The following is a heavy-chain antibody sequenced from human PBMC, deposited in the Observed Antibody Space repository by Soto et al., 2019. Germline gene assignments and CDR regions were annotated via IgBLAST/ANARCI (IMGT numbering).Heavy chain of an antibody. D-gene: IGHD2-2*01. V-gene: IGHV4-31*03. CDR2: IYYSGST. CDR3: ARLRYCSSTSCSLDYFDY. CDR1: GGSISSGGYY. J-gene: IGHJ4*02. Sequence: PSETLSLTCTVSGGSISSGGYYWSWIRQHPGKGLEWIGYIYYSGSTYYNPSLKSRVTISVDTSKNQFSLKLSSVTAADTAVYYCARLRYCSSTSCSLDYFDYWGQGTLVTVSS.